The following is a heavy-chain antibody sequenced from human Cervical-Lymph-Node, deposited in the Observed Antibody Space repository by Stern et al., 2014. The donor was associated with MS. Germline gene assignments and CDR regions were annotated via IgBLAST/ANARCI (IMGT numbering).Heavy chain of an antibody. CDR1: GFTFSRYT. Sequence: EVQLVESGGGLVKPGGSVRLSCAASGFTFSRYTMTWVRQAPGKGLEFVSSISSSSSYRYYADTVKGRFTISRDNANNSVFLQMNSLRAEDTAIYYCAPPPAMAGAVVDFWGQGTLVTVSS. D-gene: IGHD6-19*01. J-gene: IGHJ4*02. CDR2: ISSSSSYR. V-gene: IGHV3-21*01. CDR3: APPPAMAGAVVDF.